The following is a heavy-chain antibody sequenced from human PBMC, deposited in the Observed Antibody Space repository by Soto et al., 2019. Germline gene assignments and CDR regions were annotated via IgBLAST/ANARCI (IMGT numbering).Heavy chain of an antibody. D-gene: IGHD6-6*01. V-gene: IGHV3-33*01. Sequence: QVQLVESGGGVVQPGRSLRLSCAASGFTFSSYGMHWVRQAPGKGLEWVAVIWYDGSNKYYADSVKGRFTISRDNSKNTLYLQMNSLRAEDTAVYYSARDSGPYSSSSVSDYWGQGTLVTVSS. CDR2: IWYDGSNK. CDR1: GFTFSSYG. CDR3: ARDSGPYSSSSVSDY. J-gene: IGHJ4*02.